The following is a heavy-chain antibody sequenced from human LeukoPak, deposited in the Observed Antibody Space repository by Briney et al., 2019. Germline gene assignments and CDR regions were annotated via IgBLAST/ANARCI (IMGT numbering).Heavy chain of an antibody. CDR3: ARGGFSVQLFDY. Sequence: SETLSLTCAVYGGSFSGYYWSWIRQPPGKGLEWIGEINHSGSTNYNPSLKSRVTISVDTSKNQFSLKLSSVTAADTAVYYCARGGFSVQLFDYWGQGTLVTVSS. CDR2: INHSGST. J-gene: IGHJ4*02. D-gene: IGHD1-1*01. CDR1: GGSFSGYY. V-gene: IGHV4-34*01.